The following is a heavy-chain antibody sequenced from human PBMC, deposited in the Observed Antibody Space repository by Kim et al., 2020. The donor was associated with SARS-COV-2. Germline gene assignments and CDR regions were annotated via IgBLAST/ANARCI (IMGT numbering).Heavy chain of an antibody. V-gene: IGHV3-23*01. J-gene: IGHJ3*02. CDR1: GFTFSSYA. CDR2: ISGGGGIT. D-gene: IGHD6-13*01. Sequence: GGSLRLSCETSGFTFSSYAMSWVRQAPGKGLEWVSDISGGGGITKYADSVKGRFTISRDNSKSTLYLQMNSLRADDTAVYYCAKEGAAAVFDALDIWGPG. CDR3: AKEGAAAVFDALDI.